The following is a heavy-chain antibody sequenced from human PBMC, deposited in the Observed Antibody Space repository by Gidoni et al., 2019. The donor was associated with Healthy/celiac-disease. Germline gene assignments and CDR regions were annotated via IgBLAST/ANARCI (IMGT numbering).Heavy chain of an antibody. CDR1: GGTISSDT. Sequence: QVQLVQSGAEVKKPGSSVKVSCKASGGTISSDTIRRVRQAPGQGLEWMGRIIPILGLANYAQKFQGRVTITADKSTSTAYMELSSLRSEDTAVYYCALESRYCSSTSCYYYYGMDVWGQGTTVTVSS. V-gene: IGHV1-69*02. D-gene: IGHD2-2*01. CDR3: ALESRYCSSTSCYYYYGMDV. J-gene: IGHJ6*02. CDR2: IIPILGLA.